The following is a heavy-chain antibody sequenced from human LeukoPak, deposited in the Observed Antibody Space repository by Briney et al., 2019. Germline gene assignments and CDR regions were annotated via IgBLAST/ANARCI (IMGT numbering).Heavy chain of an antibody. J-gene: IGHJ5*02. Sequence: KPSETLSLTCAVYGGSFSGYYWSWIRQPPGKGLEWIGEINHSGSTNYNPSLKSRVTISVDTSKNQFSLKLSSVTAADTAVYYCARVWGGYYGSGIGWFDPWGQGTLVTVSS. CDR1: GGSFSGYY. V-gene: IGHV4-34*01. CDR3: ARVWGGYYGSGIGWFDP. CDR2: INHSGST. D-gene: IGHD3-10*01.